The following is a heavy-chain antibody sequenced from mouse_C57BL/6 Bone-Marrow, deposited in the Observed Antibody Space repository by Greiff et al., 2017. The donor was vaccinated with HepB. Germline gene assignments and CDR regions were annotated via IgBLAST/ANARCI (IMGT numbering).Heavy chain of an antibody. CDR2: ISSGSSTI. Sequence: DVMLVESGGGLVKPGGSLKLSCAASGFTFSDYGMHWVRQAPEKGLEWVAYISSGSSTIYYADTVKGRFTISRDNAKNTLFLQMTSLRSEDTAMYYCARLGLRRYWYFDVWGTGTTVTVSS. J-gene: IGHJ1*03. CDR1: GFTFSDYG. V-gene: IGHV5-17*01. D-gene: IGHD2-4*01. CDR3: ARLGLRRYWYFDV.